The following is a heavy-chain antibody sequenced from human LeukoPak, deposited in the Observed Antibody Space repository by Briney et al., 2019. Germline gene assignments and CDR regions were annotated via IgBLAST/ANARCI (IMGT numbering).Heavy chain of an antibody. CDR3: ARDAMVRGVISRWDY. Sequence: PGGSLRLSCAASGFTFSSYSMNWVRQAPGKGLEWVSYISSSSSTIYYADSVKGRFTISRDNAKNSLYLQMNSLRAEDTAVYYCARDAMVRGVISRWDYWGQGTLVTVSS. CDR1: GFTFSSYS. CDR2: ISSSSSTI. V-gene: IGHV3-48*04. J-gene: IGHJ4*02. D-gene: IGHD3-10*01.